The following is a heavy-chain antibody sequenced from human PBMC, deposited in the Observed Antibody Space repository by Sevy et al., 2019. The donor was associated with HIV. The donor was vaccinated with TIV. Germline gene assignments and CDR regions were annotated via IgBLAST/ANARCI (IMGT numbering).Heavy chain of an antibody. D-gene: IGHD6-19*01. V-gene: IGHV3-74*01. CDR1: GFTFSSYW. Sequence: GGSLRLSCAASGFTFSSYWMHWVRQAPGKGLVWVSRINSDGSSTSYADSVKGRFTISRDNAKNTLYLQINSLRAEDTAVYYCARDSPYSSGRRGLDYYYGMDVWGQGTTVTVSS. CDR3: ARDSPYSSGRRGLDYYYGMDV. CDR2: INSDGSST. J-gene: IGHJ6*02.